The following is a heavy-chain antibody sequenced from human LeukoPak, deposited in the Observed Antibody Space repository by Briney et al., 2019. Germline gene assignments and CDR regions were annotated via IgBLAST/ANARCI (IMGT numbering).Heavy chain of an antibody. CDR2: IYHSGST. D-gene: IGHD5-12*01. V-gene: IGHV4-59*01. Sequence: SETLSLTCTLSGGSISTYYWSWIRQPPGKGLEWIGYIYHSGSTNYNPSLKSRVTISVDTSKNQYSLKLSSVTAADTAVYYCARGGGYASPIGYWGQGALVTVSS. CDR3: ARGGGYASPIGY. J-gene: IGHJ4*02. CDR1: GGSISTYY.